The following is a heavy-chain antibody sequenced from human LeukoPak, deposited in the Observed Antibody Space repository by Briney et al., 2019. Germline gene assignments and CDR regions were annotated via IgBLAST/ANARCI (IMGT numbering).Heavy chain of an antibody. Sequence: PGGSLRLSCTPSGFTFGDYAVSWVRQAPGKGLEWVGFIRSKAYGGTIEYAAPVKGRFTISRDDSKSIAYLQMNSLKTEDTAVYYCTRVGPLYSLMSVAAFDIWGQGTMVTVYS. CDR3: TRVGPLYSLMSVAAFDI. J-gene: IGHJ3*02. D-gene: IGHD2-15*01. V-gene: IGHV3-49*04. CDR1: GFTFGDYA. CDR2: IRSKAYGGTI.